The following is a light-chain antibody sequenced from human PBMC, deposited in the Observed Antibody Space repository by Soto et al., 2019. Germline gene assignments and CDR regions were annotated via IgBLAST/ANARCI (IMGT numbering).Light chain of an antibody. V-gene: IGKV3-15*01. J-gene: IGKJ4*01. CDR2: ATS. CDR1: QSVSSN. CDR3: QHYNNWPLT. Sequence: EVVMTQSPATLSVSPGERATLCCRASQSVSSNLAWYQQKPGQAPRLLIYATSTRATGIPARFSDSGSATEFTLTISSLQSGDFAVYYCQHYNNWPLTFGGGTKVDIK.